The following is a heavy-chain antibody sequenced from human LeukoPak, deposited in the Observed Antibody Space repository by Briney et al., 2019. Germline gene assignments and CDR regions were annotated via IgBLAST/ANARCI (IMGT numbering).Heavy chain of an antibody. CDR3: ARDGRWYYYDSSGYLAPYYFDY. CDR2: INSDGSST. CDR1: GFTFSSYW. D-gene: IGHD3-22*01. J-gene: IGHJ4*02. Sequence: GGSLRLSCAASGFTFSSYWMHWVRQAPGKGLVWVSRINSDGSSTTYADSVKGRFTISRDNSKNTLYLQMNSLRAEDTAVYYCARDGRWYYYDSSGYLAPYYFDYWGRGTLVTVSS. V-gene: IGHV3-74*01.